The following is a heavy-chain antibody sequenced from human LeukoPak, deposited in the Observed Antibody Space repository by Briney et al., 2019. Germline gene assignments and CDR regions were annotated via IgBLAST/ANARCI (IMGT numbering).Heavy chain of an antibody. J-gene: IGHJ3*02. CDR3: ARAPGGVIVVVIDAFDI. Sequence: SETLSLTCTVSGYSISSGYYWGWIRQPPGKGLEWIGSIYHSGSTYYNPSLKSRVTISVDTSKNQFSLKLSSVTAADTAVYYCARAPGGVIVVVIDAFDIWGQGTMVTVSS. CDR2: IYHSGST. D-gene: IGHD3-22*01. CDR1: GYSISSGYY. V-gene: IGHV4-38-2*02.